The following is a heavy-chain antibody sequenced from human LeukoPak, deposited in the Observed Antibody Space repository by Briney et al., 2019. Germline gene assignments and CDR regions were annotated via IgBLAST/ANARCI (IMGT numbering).Heavy chain of an antibody. V-gene: IGHV4-39*01. CDR2: MYYSGST. Sequence: RSSETLSLTCTVSGGSISSTTYCWSWVRQSPGKGLEWIGCMYYSGSTYYTSSLKGRVTISLDTPKNQFSLRLNSVTASDTAVYYCARTQADFWSGYLMRYYYYGMDVWGQGTTVTVSS. CDR3: ARTQADFWSGYLMRYYYYGMDV. J-gene: IGHJ6*02. CDR1: GGSISSTTYC. D-gene: IGHD3-3*01.